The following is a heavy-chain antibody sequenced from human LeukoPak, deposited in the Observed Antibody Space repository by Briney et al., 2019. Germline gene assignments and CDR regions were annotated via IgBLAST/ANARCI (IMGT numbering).Heavy chain of an antibody. Sequence: GASVKVSCKASGFTFASYAISWVRQAPGQGLEWMGWINVYNGNTNYAQRLQGRVTMTTDTSKSTAYMEPRSLRSDDTAVYYCARDRGELHLDYWGQGTLVTVSS. CDR2: INVYNGNT. CDR1: GFTFASYA. CDR3: ARDRGELHLDY. J-gene: IGHJ4*02. D-gene: IGHD1-26*01. V-gene: IGHV1-18*01.